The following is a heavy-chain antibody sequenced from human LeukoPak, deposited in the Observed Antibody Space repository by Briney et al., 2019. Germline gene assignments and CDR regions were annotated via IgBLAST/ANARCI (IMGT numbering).Heavy chain of an antibody. Sequence: GGSLRLSCAASGLTFSSSWMSWVRQTPGKGLEWVANIKEDGSEKYYVDSVKGRFTISRDNAKNSLYLQMNSLRAEDTALYYCATDVGADWGQGTLVTVSS. CDR1: GLTFSSSW. CDR2: IKEDGSEK. V-gene: IGHV3-7*01. J-gene: IGHJ4*02. CDR3: ATDVGAD.